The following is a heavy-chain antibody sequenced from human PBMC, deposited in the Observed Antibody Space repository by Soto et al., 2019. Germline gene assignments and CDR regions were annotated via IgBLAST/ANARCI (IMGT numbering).Heavy chain of an antibody. J-gene: IGHJ6*03. D-gene: IGHD2-15*01. CDR3: AAAVSVVVAATQYYYYMDV. CDR1: GFTFASCA. Sequence: ASVKVSCKASGFTFASCAMRWVRQARGQRLEWIGWIVVGSGNTNYAQKFQERVTITRDMSTSTAYMELSSLRSEDTAVYYCAAAVSVVVAATQYYYYMDVWGKGTTVTVSS. V-gene: IGHV1-58*02. CDR2: IVVGSGNT.